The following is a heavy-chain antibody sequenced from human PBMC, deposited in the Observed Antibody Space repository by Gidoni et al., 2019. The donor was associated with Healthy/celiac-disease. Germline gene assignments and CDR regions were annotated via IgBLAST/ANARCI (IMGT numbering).Heavy chain of an antibody. V-gene: IGHV3-23*01. J-gene: IGHJ3*02. CDR3: TIVGAIRGPNAFDI. CDR2: ISGSGGST. D-gene: IGHD1-26*01. CDR1: GCTFSSYA. Sequence: EVQLLESGGGLVQPGGSLRLSCAASGCTFSSYAMSWVRQAPGKGLEWFSAISGSGGSTYYAASVKGRFTISRDNSKNTLYLQMNSLSAEDTAVYYCTIVGAIRGPNAFDIWGQGTMVTVSS.